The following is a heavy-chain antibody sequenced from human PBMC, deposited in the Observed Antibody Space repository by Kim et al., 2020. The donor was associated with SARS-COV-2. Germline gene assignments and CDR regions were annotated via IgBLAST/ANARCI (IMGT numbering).Heavy chain of an antibody. V-gene: IGHV3-43*01. D-gene: IGHD3-9*01. Sequence: KGRVTISRDNSKNSLYLQMNSLRTEDTALYYCAKDLTGYNIRFYYYYGMDVWGQGTTVTVSS. J-gene: IGHJ6*02. CDR3: AKDLTGYNIRFYYYYGMDV.